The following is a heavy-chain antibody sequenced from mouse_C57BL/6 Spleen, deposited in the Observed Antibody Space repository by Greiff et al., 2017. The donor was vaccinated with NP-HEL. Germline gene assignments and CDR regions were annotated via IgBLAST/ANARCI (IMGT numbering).Heavy chain of an antibody. CDR2: ISSGSSTI. J-gene: IGHJ4*01. CDR1: GFTFSDYG. D-gene: IGHD2-3*01. CDR3: ARIYDGYYVRAMDY. V-gene: IGHV5-17*01. Sequence: DVQLVESGGGLVKPGGSLKLSCAASGFTFSDYGMHWVRQAPEKGLEWVAYISSGSSTIYYADTVKGRFTISRDNAKNTLFLQMTSLRSEDTAMYYCARIYDGYYVRAMDYWGQGTSVTVSS.